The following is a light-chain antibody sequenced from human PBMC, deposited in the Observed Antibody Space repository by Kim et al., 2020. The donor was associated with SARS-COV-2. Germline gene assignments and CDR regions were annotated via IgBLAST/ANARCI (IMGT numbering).Light chain of an antibody. CDR3: QQYSSYYT. J-gene: IGKJ2*01. V-gene: IGKV1-5*03. CDR1: QPIRDR. CDR2: LTS. Sequence: LTASVGDGVPIPCRARQPIRDRLAWYQHKPGKAPNRLIDLTSSLQHGVPSRFRGGGSGTEFTLTLTSLQPDDFATYYCQQYSSYYTFGQGTKLEI.